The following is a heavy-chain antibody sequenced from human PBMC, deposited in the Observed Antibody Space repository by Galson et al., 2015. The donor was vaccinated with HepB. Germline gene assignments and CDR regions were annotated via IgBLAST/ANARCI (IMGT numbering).Heavy chain of an antibody. CDR1: GYTYTGYY. CDR2: VNPNGGGA. Sequence: SVKVSCKASGYTYTGYYIYWVRQAPGQGFEWMGWVNPNGGGANYAQKFQGLVTMTWDTSLTTAYMELSRLRSDDTAVYFCARALPSYHAFDLWGPGTMVTVSS. CDR3: ARALPSYHAFDL. D-gene: IGHD2-21*01. J-gene: IGHJ3*01. V-gene: IGHV1-2*04.